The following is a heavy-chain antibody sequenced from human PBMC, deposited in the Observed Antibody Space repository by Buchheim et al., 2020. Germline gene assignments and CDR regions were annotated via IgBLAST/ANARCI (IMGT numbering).Heavy chain of an antibody. D-gene: IGHD2-15*01. CDR3: ARAYCSGGSCYAFDY. CDR1: GFTFSSYA. J-gene: IGHJ4*02. V-gene: IGHV3-30*04. Sequence: QVQLVESGGGVVQPGRSLRLSCAASGFTFSSYAMHWVRQAPGKGLEWVAVISYDGSNKYYADSVKGRFTISRDNSKKKLYLQMNSLRAEDTAVYYCARAYCSGGSCYAFDYWGQGTL. CDR2: ISYDGSNK.